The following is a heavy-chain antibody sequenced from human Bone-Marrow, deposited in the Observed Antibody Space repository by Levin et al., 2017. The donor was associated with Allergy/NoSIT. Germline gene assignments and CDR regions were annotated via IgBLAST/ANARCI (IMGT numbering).Heavy chain of an antibody. CDR1: TFTFSRYA. CDR3: ARGAWFEDDDEDAEESFSY. D-gene: IGHD3-10*01. CDR2: ISYHGNNK. J-gene: IGHJ4*02. Sequence: HAGGSLRLSCAASTFTFSRYAMHWVRQAPGKGLKWVAAISYHGNNKFYADTVKGRFTVSRDNSRDTLYLQMNSLRVEDTAVYYCARGAWFEDDDEDAEESFSYWGQGTLVTVSS. V-gene: IGHV3-30-3*01.